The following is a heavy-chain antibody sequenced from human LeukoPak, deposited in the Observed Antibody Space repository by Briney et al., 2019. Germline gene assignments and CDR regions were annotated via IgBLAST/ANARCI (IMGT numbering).Heavy chain of an antibody. V-gene: IGHV3-23*01. CDR1: GFTFSSYV. J-gene: IGHJ4*02. D-gene: IGHD6-19*01. CDR2: ISASGGST. Sequence: PGGSLRLSCAASGFTFSSYVMSWVRQAPGKGLEWVSAISASGGSTLYADSVKGRFTISRDNSKNTLYLQMNSLRAEDTAVYYCASSSSGWYKFDYWGQGTLVTVSS. CDR3: ASSSSGWYKFDY.